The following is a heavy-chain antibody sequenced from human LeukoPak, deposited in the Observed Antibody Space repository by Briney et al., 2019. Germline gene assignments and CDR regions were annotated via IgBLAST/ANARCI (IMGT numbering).Heavy chain of an antibody. D-gene: IGHD3-22*01. CDR2: IYYGGST. Sequence: SETLSLTCTVSGGSISSYYWSWIRQPPGKGLEWIGYIYYGGSTNYNPSLKSRVTISVDTSKNQFSLKLSSVTAADTAVYYCARAGGYYDSSGSRYYFDYWGPGTLVTVSS. CDR3: ARAGGYYDSSGSRYYFDY. CDR1: GGSISSYY. V-gene: IGHV4-59*01. J-gene: IGHJ4*02.